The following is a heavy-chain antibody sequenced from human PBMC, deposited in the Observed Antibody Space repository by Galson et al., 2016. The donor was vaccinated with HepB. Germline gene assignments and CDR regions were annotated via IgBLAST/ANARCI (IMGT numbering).Heavy chain of an antibody. V-gene: IGHV3-21*01. Sequence: SLRLSCAASGFALEADSMNWVRQAPGKGLEWISSITGSSSHSYFADSVKGRFAISRDNGKKSLFLQMNGLRPEDTAVYYCARGVGVEVAVTEDEYFPHWGQGILVIVSS. CDR3: ARGVGVEVAVTEDEYFPH. CDR2: ITGSSSHS. D-gene: IGHD2-15*01. CDR1: GFALEADS. J-gene: IGHJ1*01.